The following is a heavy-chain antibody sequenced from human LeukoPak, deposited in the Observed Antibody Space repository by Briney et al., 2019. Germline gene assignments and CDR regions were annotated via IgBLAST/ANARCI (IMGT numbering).Heavy chain of an antibody. Sequence: SETLSLTRAVYGGSLSGYYWSWIRQPPGKGLEWIGEINHSGSTNYNPSLKSRVTISVDTSKNQFSLKLSSVTAADTAVYYCARDDCSGGSCYGWFDPWGQGTLVTVSS. CDR3: ARDDCSGGSCYGWFDP. J-gene: IGHJ5*02. D-gene: IGHD2-15*01. CDR2: INHSGST. V-gene: IGHV4-34*01. CDR1: GGSLSGYY.